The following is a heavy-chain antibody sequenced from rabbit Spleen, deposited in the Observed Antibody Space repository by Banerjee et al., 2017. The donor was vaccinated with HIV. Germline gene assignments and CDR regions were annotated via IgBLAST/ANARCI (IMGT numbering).Heavy chain of an antibody. CDR3: ARDTGSSFSSYGMDL. D-gene: IGHD8-1*01. CDR1: GFDFSSNA. Sequence: QEQLVESGGGLVQPEGSLTVTCKASGFDFSSNAMCWVRQAPGKGPEWIACISNGDGSTYYASWVNGRFTISRSTSLDTVTLQMTSLTAADTATYFCARDTGSSFSSYGMDLWAQGPSSPS. J-gene: IGHJ6*01. V-gene: IGHV1S47*01. CDR2: ISNGDGST.